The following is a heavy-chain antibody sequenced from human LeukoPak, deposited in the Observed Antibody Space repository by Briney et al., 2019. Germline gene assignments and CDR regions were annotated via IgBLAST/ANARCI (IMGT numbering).Heavy chain of an antibody. Sequence: SETLSLTCSVSGDSISRNIYNWTWIRQPAGKGLEWIGLIHTSGSTNYNPSLMGRVTISLDASRNQFSLRLSSVTAADTAVYYCARDLYSSRTNDAFVIWGQGTMVTVSS. CDR2: IHTSGST. J-gene: IGHJ3*02. D-gene: IGHD6-13*01. CDR3: ARDLYSSRTNDAFVI. V-gene: IGHV4-61*02. CDR1: GDSISRNIYN.